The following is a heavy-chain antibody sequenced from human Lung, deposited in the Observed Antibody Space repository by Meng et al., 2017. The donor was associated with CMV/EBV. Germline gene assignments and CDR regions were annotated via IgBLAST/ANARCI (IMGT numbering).Heavy chain of an antibody. CDR3: YMGHYSGA. Sequence: GGSLRLSCAASGFTFSDYAMNWVRQAPGKGPEWVAVTSAAGGITYYASSVKGRFTISRDNSKNTLYLQMDSLRVEDTAVYYCYMGHYSGAWGQGTLVTVSS. J-gene: IGHJ5*02. D-gene: IGHD1-26*01. CDR2: TSAAGGIT. CDR1: GFTFSDYA. V-gene: IGHV3-23*01.